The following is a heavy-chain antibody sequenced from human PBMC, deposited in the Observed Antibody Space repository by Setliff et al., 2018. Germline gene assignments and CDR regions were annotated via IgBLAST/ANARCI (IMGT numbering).Heavy chain of an antibody. J-gene: IGHJ4*02. D-gene: IGHD3-10*01. V-gene: IGHV4-30-4*08. CDR1: GGSISSGDYY. CDR3: ARGRSLLWFGDPGIDY. Sequence: SETLSLTCTVSGGSISSGDYYWSWIRQPPGKGLEWIGYIYYSGSTYYNPSLKSRVTISVDTSKNQFSLKLSSATAADTAVYYCARGRSLLWFGDPGIDYWGQGTLVTVSS. CDR2: IYYSGST.